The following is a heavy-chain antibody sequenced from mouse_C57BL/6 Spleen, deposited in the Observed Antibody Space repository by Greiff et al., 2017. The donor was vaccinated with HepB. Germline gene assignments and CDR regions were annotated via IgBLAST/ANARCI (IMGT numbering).Heavy chain of an antibody. CDR3: ARSASGSSPYFDY. V-gene: IGHV1-80*01. Sequence: QVQLQQSGAELVKPGASVKISCKASGYAFSSYWMNWVKQRPGKGLEWIGQIYPGDGDTNYNGKFKGKATLTEYNSSSTAYMHLSSLTSEDSAVYFCARSASGSSPYFDYWGQGTTLTVSS. J-gene: IGHJ2*01. CDR1: GYAFSSYW. D-gene: IGHD1-1*01. CDR2: IYPGDGDT.